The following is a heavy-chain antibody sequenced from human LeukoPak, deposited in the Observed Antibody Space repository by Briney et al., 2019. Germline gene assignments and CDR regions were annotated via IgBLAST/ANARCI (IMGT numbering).Heavy chain of an antibody. CDR3: AGLTSTLALDFDY. D-gene: IGHD3/OR15-3a*01. CDR2: IKQDGSEK. Sequence: GGSLRLSCAASGFTFSIYWMSWVRQAPGKGLEWVANIKQDGSEKYYVDSVKGRFTISRDNAKNSLSLQMNSLRAEDTAVYYCAGLTSTLALDFDYWGQGTLVTVSS. V-gene: IGHV3-7*01. CDR1: GFTFSIYW. J-gene: IGHJ4*02.